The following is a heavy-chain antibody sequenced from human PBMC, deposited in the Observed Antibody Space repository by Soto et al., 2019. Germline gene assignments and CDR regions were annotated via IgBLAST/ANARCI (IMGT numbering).Heavy chain of an antibody. J-gene: IGHJ4*02. Sequence: PSETLSLTCTVSGGSVSGGSFYWSWIRQPPGKGLEWIGYIYYSGSTNYNPSLKSRVTISVDTSKNQFPLKLNSVTAADTAVYYCARVGGSSFNYWGQGTLVTVSS. CDR1: GGSVSGGSFY. D-gene: IGHD6-6*01. CDR3: ARVGGSSFNY. V-gene: IGHV4-61*01. CDR2: IYYSGST.